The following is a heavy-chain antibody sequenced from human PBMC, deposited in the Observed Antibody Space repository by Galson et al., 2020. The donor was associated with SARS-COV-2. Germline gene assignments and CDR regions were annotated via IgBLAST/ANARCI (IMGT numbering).Heavy chain of an antibody. CDR2: IRAYNGNT. CDR1: GYTFTSYG. V-gene: IGHV1-18*04. J-gene: IGHJ6*01. D-gene: IGHD4-17*01. Sequence: ASVKVTCKASGYTFTSYGIIWVRQAPGQGLEWMGWIRAYNGNTNYAQKPQGRVTITTDTSTSTAYMQLRSLRSDDTAVYYWARDRTVTTLAYLYGMDVWGQETAVTFSS. CDR3: ARDRTVTTLAYLYGMDV.